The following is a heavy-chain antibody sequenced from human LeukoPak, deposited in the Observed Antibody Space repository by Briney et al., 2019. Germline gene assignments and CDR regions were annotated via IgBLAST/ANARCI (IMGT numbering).Heavy chain of an antibody. Sequence: GASVKVSCKASGGTFSSYAISWVRQAPGQGLEWMGGIIPTFGTANYAQKFQGRVTITADESTSTAYMELSSLRSEDTAVYYCARAPLSSSVPFENYYYYGMDVWGQGTTVTVSS. CDR2: IIPTFGTA. J-gene: IGHJ6*02. D-gene: IGHD6-6*01. CDR1: GGTFSSYA. CDR3: ARAPLSSSVPFENYYYYGMDV. V-gene: IGHV1-69*13.